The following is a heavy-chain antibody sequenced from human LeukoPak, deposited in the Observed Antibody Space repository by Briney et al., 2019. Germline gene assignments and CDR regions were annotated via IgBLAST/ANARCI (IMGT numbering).Heavy chain of an antibody. Sequence: PGRSLRLSCAASGFTFSSYAMHWVRQAPGKGLEWVAVISYDGSNKYYADSVKGRFTISRDNSKNTLYLQMNSLRAEDRAVYYCARGEGAWAIDYWGQGTLVTVSS. CDR3: ARGEGAWAIDY. D-gene: IGHD1-26*01. CDR2: ISYDGSNK. J-gene: IGHJ4*02. CDR1: GFTFSSYA. V-gene: IGHV3-30-3*01.